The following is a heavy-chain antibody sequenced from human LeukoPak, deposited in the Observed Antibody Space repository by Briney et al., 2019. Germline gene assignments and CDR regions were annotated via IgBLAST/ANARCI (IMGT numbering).Heavy chain of an antibody. CDR1: GFTFSGYY. D-gene: IGHD6-13*01. CDR2: ISSSGSTI. V-gene: IGHV3-11*04. Sequence: PGGSLRLSCAASGFTFSGYYMSWIRQAPGQGLEWVSYISSSGSTIYYADSVKGRFTISRDNAKNSLYLQMNSLRAEDTAVYYCARIAAAGSHFDYWGQGTLVTVSS. CDR3: ARIAAAGSHFDY. J-gene: IGHJ4*02.